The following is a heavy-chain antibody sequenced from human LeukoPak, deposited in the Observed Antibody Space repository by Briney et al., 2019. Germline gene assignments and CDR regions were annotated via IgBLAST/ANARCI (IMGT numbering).Heavy chain of an antibody. D-gene: IGHD1-26*01. CDR1: GYTFTSYG. V-gene: IGHV1-18*01. Sequence: ASVKVSCKASGYTFTSYGISWVRQAPGQGLEWMGWISAYNGNTNYAHKLQGRVTMTTDTSTSTAYMELRSLRSDDTAVYYCARVAPTGRLYSGSYFGYWGQGTLVTVSS. CDR3: ARVAPTGRLYSGSYFGY. J-gene: IGHJ4*02. CDR2: ISAYNGNT.